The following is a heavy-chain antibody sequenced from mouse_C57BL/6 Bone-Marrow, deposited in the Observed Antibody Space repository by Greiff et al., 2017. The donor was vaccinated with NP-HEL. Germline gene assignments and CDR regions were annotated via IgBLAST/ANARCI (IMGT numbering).Heavy chain of an antibody. CDR1: GFTFSSYG. CDR2: ISSGGSYT. V-gene: IGHV5-6*01. CDR3: ARLWSAWFAY. J-gene: IGHJ3*01. Sequence: EVHLVESGGDLVKPGGSLKLSCAASGFTFSSYGMSWVRQTPDKRLEWVATISSGGSYTYYPDSVKGRFTISRDNAKNTLYLQMSSLKSEDTAMYYCARLWSAWFAYWGQGTLVTVSA. D-gene: IGHD1-1*02.